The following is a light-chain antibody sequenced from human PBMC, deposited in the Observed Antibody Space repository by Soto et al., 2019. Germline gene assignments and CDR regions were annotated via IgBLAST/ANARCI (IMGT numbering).Light chain of an antibody. CDR2: EGT. J-gene: IGLJ1*01. Sequence: QSALTQPASVSGSPGQSITISCTGTSSDVGSYNLVSWYQQHPGKAPKLMIYEGTKRPSGVSDRFSGSRSGNTASLTISGLQAEVVADYYCCSYARSSTYVFGSGTKVTVL. CDR1: SSDVGSYNL. CDR3: CSYARSSTYV. V-gene: IGLV2-23*01.